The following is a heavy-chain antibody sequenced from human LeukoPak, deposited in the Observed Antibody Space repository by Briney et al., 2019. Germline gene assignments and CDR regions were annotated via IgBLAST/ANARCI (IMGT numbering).Heavy chain of an antibody. D-gene: IGHD3-10*01. CDR2: INSAHTA. V-gene: IGHV3-53*01. J-gene: IGHJ4*02. CDR3: AKEENFGSGIYLGY. CDR1: GFTVSSNY. Sequence: GGSLRLSCAASGFTVSSNYMSWVRQAPGRGLKWVSAINSAHTAYYADSVKGRFTTSRDNSENTVYLQLDSLRAEDTAVYYCAKEENFGSGIYLGYWGQGTLVTVSS.